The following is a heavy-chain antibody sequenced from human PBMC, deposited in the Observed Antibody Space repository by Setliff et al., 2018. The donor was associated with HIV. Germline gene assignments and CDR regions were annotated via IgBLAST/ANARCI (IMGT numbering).Heavy chain of an antibody. Sequence: GGSLRLSCVASDFRLSDSAMSWVRQTPGKGLEYVSSITDTGSKTYYADSVKGRFTISRDNSKNTVYLQMVSLRAEDTALYFCAKDRLFPRLWGQGTQVTVAA. CDR3: AKDRLFPRL. D-gene: IGHD2-21*01. CDR1: DFRLSDSA. CDR2: ITDTGSKT. J-gene: IGHJ4*02. V-gene: IGHV3-23*01.